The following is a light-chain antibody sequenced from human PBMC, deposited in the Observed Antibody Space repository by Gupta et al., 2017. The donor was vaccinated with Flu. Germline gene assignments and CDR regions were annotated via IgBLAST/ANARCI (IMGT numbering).Light chain of an antibody. J-gene: IGKJ4*01. CDR3: QQCNPYSGT. Sequence: DIKMTQSPSTLSASVGDRVTITCRASQSISNWLAWYQQKPGRAPKLLSFKASSLESGVPSRFSGSGSGTEFTLTISSLQPDDFATYYFQQCNPYSGTFGGGTKVEIK. CDR2: KAS. CDR1: QSISNW. V-gene: IGKV1-5*03.